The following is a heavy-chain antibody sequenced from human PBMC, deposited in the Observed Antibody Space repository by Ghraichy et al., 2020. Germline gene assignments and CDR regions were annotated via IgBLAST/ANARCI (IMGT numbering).Heavy chain of an antibody. CDR3: TRLRVPTGYTSGL. Sequence: GGSLRLSCEDSGFTFGDFGFNWIRQVPGDGLQWLGFIRSKTYGGTTQYAPSVKGRFTISRDDSKNIAYLEMNGLKTDDTAMYYCTRLRVPTGYTSGLWGQGTLVTVSS. D-gene: IGHD6-19*01. V-gene: IGHV3-49*03. J-gene: IGHJ1*01. CDR2: IRSKTYGGTT. CDR1: GFTFGDFG.